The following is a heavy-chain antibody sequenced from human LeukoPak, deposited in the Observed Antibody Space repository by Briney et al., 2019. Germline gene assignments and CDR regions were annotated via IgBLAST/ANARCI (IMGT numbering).Heavy chain of an antibody. Sequence: SETLSLTCAVSGGSISSGGYSWSWIRQPPGRGLEWIGYIYHSGSTYYNPPLKSRVTISVDRSKNQFSLKLSSVTAADTAVYYCARGGYSYGGFDYWGQGTLVTVSS. CDR3: ARGGYSYGGFDY. V-gene: IGHV4-30-2*01. CDR1: GGSISSGGYS. CDR2: IYHSGST. J-gene: IGHJ4*02. D-gene: IGHD5-18*01.